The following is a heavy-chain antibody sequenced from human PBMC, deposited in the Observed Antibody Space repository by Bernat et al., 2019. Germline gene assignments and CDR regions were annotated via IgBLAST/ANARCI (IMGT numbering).Heavy chain of an antibody. V-gene: IGHV3-9*01. Sequence: EVQLVESGGGLVQPGRSLRLSCAASGFTFDDYAMHWVRQAPGKGLEWVSGISWNSGSIGYADSVKGRFTISRDNAKNSLYLQMNSLRAEDTAVYYCARAGERYGDYYDYWGQGTLVTVSS. D-gene: IGHD3-16*01. CDR1: GFTFDDYA. CDR3: ARAGERYGDYYDY. CDR2: ISWNSGSI. J-gene: IGHJ4*02.